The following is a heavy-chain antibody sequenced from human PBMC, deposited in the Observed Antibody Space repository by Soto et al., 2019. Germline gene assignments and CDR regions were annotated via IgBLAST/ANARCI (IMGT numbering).Heavy chain of an antibody. D-gene: IGHD6-19*01. CDR1: GYTFTGYY. V-gene: IGHV1-2*04. Sequence: ASVKVSCKASGYTFTGYYMHWVRQAPGQGLELMGWINPNSGGTNYAQKFQGWVTMTRDTSISTAYMELSRLRSDDTAMYYCARDLVAGQYYFDYWGQGTLVTVS. J-gene: IGHJ4*02. CDR3: ARDLVAGQYYFDY. CDR2: INPNSGGT.